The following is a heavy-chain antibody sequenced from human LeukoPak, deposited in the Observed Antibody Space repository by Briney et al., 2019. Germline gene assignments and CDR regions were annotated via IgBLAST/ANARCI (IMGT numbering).Heavy chain of an antibody. CDR2: IWYDGSNK. CDR1: GFTFSSYG. J-gene: IGHJ6*04. CDR3: ARALPRTPGYYYGMDV. V-gene: IGHV3-33*01. D-gene: IGHD4-23*01. Sequence: PGGSLRLSCAASGFTFSSYGMHWVRQAPGKGLEWVAVIWYDGSNKYYADSVKGRFTISRDNSQNTLYLQMNSLRAEDTAVYYCARALPRTPGYYYGMDVWGKGTTVTVSS.